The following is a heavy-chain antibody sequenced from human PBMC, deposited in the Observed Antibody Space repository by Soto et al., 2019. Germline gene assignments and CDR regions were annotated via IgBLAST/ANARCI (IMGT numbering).Heavy chain of an antibody. CDR1: GGTFSSYA. Sequence: QVQLVQSGAEVQKPGSSVKVSCKASGGTFSSYAISWVRQAPGQGLEWMGGIIPIFGTANYAQKFQGRVTITADESTSTAYMELSSLRSEDTAVYYCARGSVGEDYGSGSYYGWGQGTLVTVSS. V-gene: IGHV1-69*01. D-gene: IGHD3-10*01. CDR3: ARGSVGEDYGSGSYYG. J-gene: IGHJ4*02. CDR2: IIPIFGTA.